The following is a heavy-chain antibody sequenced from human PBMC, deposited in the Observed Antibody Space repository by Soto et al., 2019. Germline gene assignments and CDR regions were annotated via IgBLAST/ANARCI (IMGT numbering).Heavy chain of an antibody. CDR2: IYYSGST. CDR1: GGSISSYY. J-gene: IGHJ4*02. Sequence: PSETLSLTCTVSGGSISSYYWSWIRQPPGKGLEWIGYIYYSGSTNYNPSLKSRVTISVDTSKNQFSLKLSSVTAADTAVYYCARERVYSSSWYYFDYWGQGTLVTVSS. D-gene: IGHD6-13*01. CDR3: ARERVYSSSWYYFDY. V-gene: IGHV4-59*01.